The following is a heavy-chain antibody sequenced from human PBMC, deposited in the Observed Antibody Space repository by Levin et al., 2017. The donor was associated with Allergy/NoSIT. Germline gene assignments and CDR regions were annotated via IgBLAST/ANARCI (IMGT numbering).Heavy chain of an antibody. CDR1: GFTFSNYA. J-gene: IGHJ4*02. D-gene: IGHD3/OR15-3a*01. CDR2: VSRGGDET. Sequence: QSGGSLRLSCEASGFTFSNYAMSWVRQAPGKGPEWVSAVSRGGDETFYTDSVRGRFSISRDNSKSTMYLQMNSLRAEDTALYYCAKELGLGLPYDYWGQGTLVTVSS. V-gene: IGHV3-23*01. CDR3: AKELGLGLPYDY.